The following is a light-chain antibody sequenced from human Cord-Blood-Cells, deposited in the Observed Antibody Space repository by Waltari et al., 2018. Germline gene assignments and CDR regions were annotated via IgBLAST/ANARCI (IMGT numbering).Light chain of an antibody. CDR3: QQRSNWLT. V-gene: IGKV3-11*01. J-gene: IGKJ4*01. Sequence: EIVLTQSPATLSSSPGERATLSCTASQSVSSYLAWYQQKPGQAPRLLLYDASNRATGIPARFSGSGSGTDFTLTISSLEPEDFAVYYCQQRSNWLTFGGGTKVEIK. CDR2: DAS. CDR1: QSVSSY.